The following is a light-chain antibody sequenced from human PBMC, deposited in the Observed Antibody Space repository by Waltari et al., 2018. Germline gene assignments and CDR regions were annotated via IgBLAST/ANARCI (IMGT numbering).Light chain of an antibody. CDR3: QHYNNWPPWT. Sequence: EIVMTPSPATLSVPPGESSTPSCRASQSVSTNLAWYQQKSGQAPRLLIYGASTRATGIPARFSGSGSGTEFTLTISSLQSEDFAVYYCQHYNNWPPWTFGQGTKVEIK. CDR2: GAS. CDR1: QSVSTN. J-gene: IGKJ1*01. V-gene: IGKV3-15*01.